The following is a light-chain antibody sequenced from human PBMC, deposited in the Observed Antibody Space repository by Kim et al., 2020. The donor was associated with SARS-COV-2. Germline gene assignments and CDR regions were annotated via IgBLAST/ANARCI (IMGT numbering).Light chain of an antibody. Sequence: QLVLTQSPSASASLGASVRLTCTLSSGHSSYAVAWNQQQPEKGPRYLMKLNSDGSHSKGDGIPDRFSGSSSGAERYLTISSLQSEDEADYYCQTWGNGIRVFGGGTKLTVL. CDR3: QTWGNGIRV. CDR2: LNSDGSH. CDR1: SGHSSYA. J-gene: IGLJ3*02. V-gene: IGLV4-69*01.